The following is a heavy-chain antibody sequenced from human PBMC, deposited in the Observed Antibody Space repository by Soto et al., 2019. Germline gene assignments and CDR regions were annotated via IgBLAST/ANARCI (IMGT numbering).Heavy chain of an antibody. CDR2: IIPIFGTA. CDR1: GGTFSSYA. CDR3: ARDRPSGERITIFGVVSRGTFDP. V-gene: IGHV1-69*13. Sequence: GASVKVSCKASGGTFSSYAISWVRQAPGQGLEWMGGIIPIFGTANYAQKFQGRVTITADESTSTAYMELSSLRSEDTAVYYCARDRPSGERITIFGVVSRGTFDPWGQGTLVTVSS. D-gene: IGHD3-3*01. J-gene: IGHJ5*02.